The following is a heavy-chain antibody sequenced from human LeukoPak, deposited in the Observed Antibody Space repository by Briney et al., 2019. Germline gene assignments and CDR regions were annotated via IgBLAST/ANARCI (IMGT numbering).Heavy chain of an antibody. CDR2: IYYSGST. J-gene: IGHJ4*02. CDR3: ARDSSGWYIDY. Sequence: SETLSLTCTVSGGSVSSGSYYWSWIRQPPGKGPEWIGYIYYSGSTNYNPSLKSRVTISVDTSKNQFSLKLSSVTAADTAVYYCARDSSGWYIDYWGQGTLVTVSS. CDR1: GGSVSSGSYY. V-gene: IGHV4-61*01. D-gene: IGHD6-19*01.